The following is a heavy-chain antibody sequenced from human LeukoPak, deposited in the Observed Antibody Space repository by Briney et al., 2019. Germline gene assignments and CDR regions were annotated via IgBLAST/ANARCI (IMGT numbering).Heavy chain of an antibody. Sequence: SETLSLTCAVYGGSFSGYYWSWIRQPPGKGLEWIGEINHSGSTNYNPSLKSRVTISVDTSKNQFSLKLSSVTAADTAVYYCARGYRAIGITGTTAFDYWGQGTLATVSS. CDR2: INHSGST. V-gene: IGHV4-34*01. J-gene: IGHJ4*02. D-gene: IGHD1-7*01. CDR3: ARGYRAIGITGTTAFDY. CDR1: GGSFSGYY.